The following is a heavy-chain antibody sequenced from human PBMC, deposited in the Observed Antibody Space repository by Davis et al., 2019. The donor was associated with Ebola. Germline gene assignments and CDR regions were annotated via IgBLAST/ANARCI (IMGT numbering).Heavy chain of an antibody. Sequence: GGSLRLSCAASGFTFSSYAMHWVRQAPGKGLEWISAISGGGGSTYYADSVKGRFTISRDNSRNTLYLQINSLSAGDTAIYYCARDRPFGPADYWGQGTLVTVSS. CDR1: GFTFSSYA. J-gene: IGHJ4*02. CDR3: ARDRPFGPADY. V-gene: IGHV3-23*01. CDR2: ISGGGGST. D-gene: IGHD2-2*01.